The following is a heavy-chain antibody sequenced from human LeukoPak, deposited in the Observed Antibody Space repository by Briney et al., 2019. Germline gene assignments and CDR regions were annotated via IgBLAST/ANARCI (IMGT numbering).Heavy chain of an antibody. CDR2: IYYSGST. D-gene: IGHD2-2*01. V-gene: IGHV4-31*03. Sequence: TLSLPFTVSGGSISSGGYYWSWIRPHPGKGLEWIGYIYYSGSTYYNPSLKSRVTISVDTSKNQFSLKLSSVTAADTAVYYCAREWRYCSSTSCFVWFDPWGQGTLVTVSS. J-gene: IGHJ5*02. CDR1: GGSISSGGYY. CDR3: AREWRYCSSTSCFVWFDP.